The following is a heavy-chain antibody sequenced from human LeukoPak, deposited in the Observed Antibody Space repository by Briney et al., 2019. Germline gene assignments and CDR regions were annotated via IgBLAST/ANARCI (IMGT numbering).Heavy chain of an antibody. CDR2: ISGSGGST. CDR3: AKGRGDSSSWYMDAFDI. V-gene: IGHV3-23*01. Sequence: PGGSLRLSCAASGFTFSSYAMSWVRQAPGKGLEWVSAISGSGGSTYYADSVKGRFTISRDNSKNTLYLQMNSLRAEDTAVYYCAKGRGDSSSWYMDAFDIWGQGTMVTVSS. J-gene: IGHJ3*02. CDR1: GFTFSSYA. D-gene: IGHD6-13*01.